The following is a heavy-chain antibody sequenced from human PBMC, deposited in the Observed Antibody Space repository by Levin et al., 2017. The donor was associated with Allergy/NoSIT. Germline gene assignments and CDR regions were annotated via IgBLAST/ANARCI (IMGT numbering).Heavy chain of an antibody. D-gene: IGHD3-22*01. Sequence: PSETLSLTCAVYGGSFSGYYWSWIRQPLGKGLEWIGEINHSGSTNYNPSLKSRVTISVDTSKNQFSLKLSSVTAADTAVYYCARGFYYADYWGQGTLVTVSS. CDR1: GGSFSGYY. J-gene: IGHJ4*02. V-gene: IGHV4-34*01. CDR3: ARGFYYADY. CDR2: INHSGST.